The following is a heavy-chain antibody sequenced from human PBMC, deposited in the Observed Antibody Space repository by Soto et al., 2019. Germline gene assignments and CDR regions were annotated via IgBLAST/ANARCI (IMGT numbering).Heavy chain of an antibody. J-gene: IGHJ5*02. CDR2: IYATGDT. CDR1: GASLSRYY. V-gene: IGHV4-4*07. D-gene: IGHD1-26*01. Sequence: SETLSLTCNVSGASLSRYYWSWIRQPPGKGLEWIGRIYATGDTDYYPSLKSRISMSVDMSKKQFSLTLRSVTAADTAIYYCVRDGTKNLRDRFEPWGRGILVTVSS. CDR3: VRDGTKNLRDRFEP.